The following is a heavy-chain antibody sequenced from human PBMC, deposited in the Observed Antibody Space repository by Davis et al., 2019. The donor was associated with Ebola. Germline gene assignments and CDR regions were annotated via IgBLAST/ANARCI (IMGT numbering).Heavy chain of an antibody. CDR2: IYHSGNT. D-gene: IGHD5-18*01. CDR1: GGSISTYY. CDR3: ATEGIQLWLKLGFDY. Sequence: PSETLSLTCTVSGGSISTYYWSWIRQPPGKGLEWIGYIYHSGNTNYNPSLKSRVTISVDTSKNQFSLKLSSVTAADTAVYYCATEGIQLWLKLGFDYWGQGTLVTVSS. J-gene: IGHJ4*02. V-gene: IGHV4-59*01.